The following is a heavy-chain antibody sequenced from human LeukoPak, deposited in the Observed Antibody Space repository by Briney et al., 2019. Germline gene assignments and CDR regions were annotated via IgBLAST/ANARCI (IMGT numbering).Heavy chain of an antibody. CDR2: ISGSGGST. CDR1: GFTFSSYA. V-gene: IGHV3-23*01. D-gene: IGHD3-22*01. Sequence: TGGSLRLSCAASGFTFSSYAMSWVRQAPGKGLEWVSAISGSGGSTYYADSVKGRFTISRDNSKNTLYLQMNSLRAEDTAVYYCAKDPGGITTIVVVIDAFDIWGQATMVTVSS. CDR3: AKDPGGITTIVVVIDAFDI. J-gene: IGHJ3*02.